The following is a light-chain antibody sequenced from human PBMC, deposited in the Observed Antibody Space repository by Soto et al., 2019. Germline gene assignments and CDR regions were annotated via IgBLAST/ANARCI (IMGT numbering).Light chain of an antibody. CDR1: QSVSSSF. V-gene: IGKV3-20*01. CDR3: HQYGSSPAT. J-gene: IGKJ1*01. Sequence: EVMLTQSPGTLSLSPGERATLSCRASQSVSSSFLAWYQQKPGQGPRLLVYGASSRATRIPDSFSGSGSGTDFTLTISRLEPEDFAVSYWHQYGSSPATFGQGTKVDIK. CDR2: GAS.